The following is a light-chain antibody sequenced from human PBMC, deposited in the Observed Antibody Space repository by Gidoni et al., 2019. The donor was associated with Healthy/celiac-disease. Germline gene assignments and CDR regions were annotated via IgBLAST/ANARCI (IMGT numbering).Light chain of an antibody. CDR2: GAS. V-gene: IGKV3-20*01. Sequence: EIVYTQSPGTLSLSPGERATLSCRASQSVSSSYLAWHQQTPGQAPRLLIYGASSRAPGTPDRCSGSGSRTDFPLTSGRLEPEDFAVYYCQQYGSSPITFGQXTRLEIK. CDR1: QSVSSSY. CDR3: QQYGSSPIT. J-gene: IGKJ5*01.